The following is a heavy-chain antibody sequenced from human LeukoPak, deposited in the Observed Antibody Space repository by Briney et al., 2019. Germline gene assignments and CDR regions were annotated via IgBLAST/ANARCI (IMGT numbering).Heavy chain of an antibody. CDR2: ITYRRGA. D-gene: IGHD2-21*01. CDR1: GSLDIYY. Sequence: SETLSLTCAVYGSLDIYYFMFVRQPPGKGLQWLGEITYRRGADYNPSLKSRLTISIDVPQRQISLQLRSVTAADTAVYYCAPYAGDWNFDSRGEGKLGTASS. J-gene: IGHJ4*02. CDR3: APYAGDWNFDS. V-gene: IGHV4-34*01.